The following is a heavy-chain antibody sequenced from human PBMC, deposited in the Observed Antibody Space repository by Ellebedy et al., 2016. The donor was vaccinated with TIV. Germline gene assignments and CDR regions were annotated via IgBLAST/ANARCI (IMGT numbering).Heavy chain of an antibody. D-gene: IGHD3-9*01. V-gene: IGHV3-48*04. CDR2: ITNTGSTI. CDR1: GLTSSSHA. CDR3: GRAREPGYFAYYYHGMDV. Sequence: PGGSLRLSCAASGLTSSSHAMSWVRQAPGTGPARVSYITNTGSTIYFADSVKGRFTVARDNSKNSLFLQMNNLRGEDAAVYYCGRAREPGYFAYYYHGMDVWGQGTTVTVSS. J-gene: IGHJ6*02.